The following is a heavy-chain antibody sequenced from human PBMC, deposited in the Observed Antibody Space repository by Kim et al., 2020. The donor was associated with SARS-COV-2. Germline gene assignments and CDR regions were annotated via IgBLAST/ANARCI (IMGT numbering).Heavy chain of an antibody. CDR2: INPSGGST. CDR1: GYTFTSYY. D-gene: IGHD2-2*01. V-gene: IGHV1-46*01. CDR3: ATYHDYYYYGMDV. J-gene: IGHJ6*02. Sequence: SLLVSCKASGYTFTSYYMYCVLHFPLFFFEWMGIINPSGGSTSYAQKFLGRVTMTRDTSTRTVYMELSSLRSEDTAVYYCATYHDYYYYGMDVWGQGTTVTVSS.